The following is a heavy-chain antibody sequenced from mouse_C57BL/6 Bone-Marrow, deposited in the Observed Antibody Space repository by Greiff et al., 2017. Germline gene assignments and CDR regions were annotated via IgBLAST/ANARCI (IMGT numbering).Heavy chain of an antibody. Sequence: QVQLKESGPGLVAPSQSLSITCTVSGFSLTSYAISWVRQPPGKGLEWLGVIWPGGGTNYNSALKSRLSISKDNSKSQVFLKMNSLQTDDTTRYYCARTPITTVVAKDWYSDVWGTGTTVTVSS. J-gene: IGHJ1*03. V-gene: IGHV2-9-1*01. D-gene: IGHD1-1*01. CDR3: ARTPITTVVAKDWYSDV. CDR2: IWPGGGT. CDR1: GFSLTSYA.